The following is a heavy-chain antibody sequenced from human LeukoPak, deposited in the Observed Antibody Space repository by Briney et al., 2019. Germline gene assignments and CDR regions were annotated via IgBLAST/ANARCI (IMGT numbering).Heavy chain of an antibody. CDR2: INPNSGGT. CDR1: GYTFTGYY. J-gene: IGHJ4*02. CDR3: ARGGTYYYGSGSYYKGIEFYFDY. D-gene: IGHD3-10*01. Sequence: ASVKVSCKASGYTFTGYYMHWVRQAPGQGLEWMGWINPNSGGTNYAQKFQGRVTMTRDTSISTAYMELSRLRSDDTAVYYCARGGTYYYGSGSYYKGIEFYFDYWGQGTLVTVSS. V-gene: IGHV1-2*02.